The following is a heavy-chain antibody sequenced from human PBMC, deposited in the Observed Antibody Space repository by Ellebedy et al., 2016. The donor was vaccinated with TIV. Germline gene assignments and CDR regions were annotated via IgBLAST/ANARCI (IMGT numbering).Heavy chain of an antibody. V-gene: IGHV2-70*01. D-gene: IGHD3-10*01. J-gene: IGHJ5*02. CDR3: ARIRGCGELFWFDP. Sequence: SGPTLVKPTQTLTLTCTFSGFSLCTSGVCVTWIRQPPGKALEWLALIDWDDDKYYSASLKTRLTISKDTSKNQVVLTMTNMDPVDTATYYCARIRGCGELFWFDPWGQGTLVTVSS. CDR1: GFSLCTSGVC. CDR2: IDWDDDK.